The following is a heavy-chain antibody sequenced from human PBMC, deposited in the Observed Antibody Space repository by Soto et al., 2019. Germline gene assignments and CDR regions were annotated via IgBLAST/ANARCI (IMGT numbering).Heavy chain of an antibody. D-gene: IGHD2-8*02. Sequence: PSETLSPTGTDPGGSISTYYWSWILQPAVKGLEWIGRIYSNGSTYYNPSLKSRLTMSLDTSSKRFSLRLNSVTAADTAVYYCARDSSTGGTIDYWGRGTLVTVSS. V-gene: IGHV4-4*07. CDR2: IYSNGST. CDR3: ARDSSTGGTIDY. J-gene: IGHJ4*02. CDR1: GGSISTYY.